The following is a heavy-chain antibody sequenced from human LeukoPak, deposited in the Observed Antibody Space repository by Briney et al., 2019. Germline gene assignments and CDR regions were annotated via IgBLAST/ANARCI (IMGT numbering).Heavy chain of an antibody. D-gene: IGHD6-6*01. V-gene: IGHV4-30-2*01. J-gene: IGHJ4*02. CDR1: GGSISSGGYY. CDR3: ASAKYSSSSFGY. CDR2: IYHSGST. Sequence: SQTRSLTCTVSGGSISSGGYYWSWIRQPPGKGLEWIGYIYHSGSTYYNPSLKSRVTISVDRSKNQFSLKLSSVTAADTAVYYCASAKYSSSSFGYWGQGTLVTVSS.